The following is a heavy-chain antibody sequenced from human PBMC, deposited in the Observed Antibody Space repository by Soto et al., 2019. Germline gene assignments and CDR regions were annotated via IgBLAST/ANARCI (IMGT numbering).Heavy chain of an antibody. CDR1: EVTFGGYS. V-gene: IGHV3-21*01. D-gene: IGHD6-19*01. Sequence: GGSMRVSSADSEVTFGGYSMNWFRHGPGKGLEWVSSISSSSSYIYYADSVKGRFTISRDNAKNSLYLQMNSLRAEDTAVYYCARGIAVAGYYFDFWGQGTLVTVSS. CDR3: ARGIAVAGYYFDF. J-gene: IGHJ4*02. CDR2: ISSSSSYI.